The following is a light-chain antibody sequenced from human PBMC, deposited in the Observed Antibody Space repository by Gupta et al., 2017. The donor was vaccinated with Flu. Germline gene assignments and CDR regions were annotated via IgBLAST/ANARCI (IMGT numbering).Light chain of an antibody. CDR2: STN. CDR3: VLYMGSGFNRV. J-gene: IGLJ3*02. Sequence: QTVVTQEPSFSVSPGGTVTLTCGLSSGSVSTSYYPSWYQQTPGQAPRTLIYSTNTRSSGVPDRFSGSILGNKAALTITGAQADDESDYYCVLYMGSGFNRVFGGGTKLTVL. V-gene: IGLV8-61*01. CDR1: SGSVSTSYY.